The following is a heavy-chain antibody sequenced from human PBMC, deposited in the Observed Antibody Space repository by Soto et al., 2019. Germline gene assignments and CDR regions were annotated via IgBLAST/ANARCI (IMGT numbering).Heavy chain of an antibody. CDR1: GYTFTGYY. CDR2: INPNSGGT. J-gene: IGHJ4*02. V-gene: IGHV1-2*02. Sequence: QAQLVQSGAEVKKPGASVKVSCKASGYTFTGYYMHWVRQAPGQGLEWMGWINPNSGGTKYAQSFQGRVTMTRDTSIATAYMELTRLTSDDTAVYYCARVNVVVVAATREYYFDYWGQGTLVTVSS. CDR3: ARVNVVVVAATREYYFDY. D-gene: IGHD2-15*01.